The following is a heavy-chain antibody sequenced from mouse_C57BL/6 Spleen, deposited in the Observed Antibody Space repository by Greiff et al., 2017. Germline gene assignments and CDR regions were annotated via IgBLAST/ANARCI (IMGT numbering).Heavy chain of an antibody. CDR3: ARYYYGNYGAMDY. V-gene: IGHV7-3*01. J-gene: IGHJ4*01. CDR1: GFTFTNYY. Sequence: DVQLVESGGGLVQPGGSLSLSCAASGFTFTNYYMSWVRQPPGKALEWLGFIRNKANGYTTEYSASVKGRFTSSRDNSQRILYLQMNALRAEDSATYYCARYYYGNYGAMDYWGQGTSVTVSS. D-gene: IGHD2-1*01. CDR2: IRNKANGYTT.